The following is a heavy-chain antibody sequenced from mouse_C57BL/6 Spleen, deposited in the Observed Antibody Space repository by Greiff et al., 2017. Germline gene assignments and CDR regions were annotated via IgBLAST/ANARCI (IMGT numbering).Heavy chain of an antibody. CDR2: INPNNGGT. J-gene: IGHJ4*01. D-gene: IGHD4-1*02. CDR3: ARRTTGTWAMDY. V-gene: IGHV1-22*01. Sequence: EVQLQQSGPELVKPGASVKMSCKASGYTFTDYNMHWVKQSPGQSLEWIGYINPNNGGTSYNQKFKGKATLTVNKSSSTAYMELRSLTSEDSAVYYCARRTTGTWAMDYWGQGTSVTVSS. CDR1: GYTFTDYN.